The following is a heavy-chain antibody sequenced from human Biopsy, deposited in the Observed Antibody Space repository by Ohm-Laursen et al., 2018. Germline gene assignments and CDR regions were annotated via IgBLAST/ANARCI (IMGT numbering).Heavy chain of an antibody. CDR1: GGTFTNHA. V-gene: IGHV1-69*06. J-gene: IGHJ2*01. CDR2: SIPLFNTA. CDR3: ARFPLGAYDDSGSYRAVEHWYFDL. D-gene: IGHD3-22*01. Sequence: GSSVKVSCKASGGTFTNHAVGWVRQAPRQGLEWVGSSIPLFNTANYADKFQGRVTLTADKSTTTAYMELSSLRSEDTAIYYCARFPLGAYDDSGSYRAVEHWYFDLWGRGTLVTVSS.